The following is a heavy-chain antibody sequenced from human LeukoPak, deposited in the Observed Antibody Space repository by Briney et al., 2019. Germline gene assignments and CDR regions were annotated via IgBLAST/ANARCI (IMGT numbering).Heavy chain of an antibody. J-gene: IGHJ4*02. CDR1: GGSISSYY. Sequence: SETLSLTCTVSGGSISSYYWSWIRQPPGKGLEWIGYIYYSGSTNYNPSLKSRVTISVDTSKNQFSLKLSSVTAADTAAYYCARLGDGLGYWGQGTLVTVSS. CDR2: IYYSGST. CDR3: ARLGDGLGY. D-gene: IGHD4-17*01. V-gene: IGHV4-59*12.